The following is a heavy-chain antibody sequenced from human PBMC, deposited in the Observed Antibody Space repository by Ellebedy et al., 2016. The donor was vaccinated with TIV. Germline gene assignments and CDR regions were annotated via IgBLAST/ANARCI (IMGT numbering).Heavy chain of an antibody. CDR2: IRRNTSHI. Sequence: GGSLRLXXAASGLTFSAYDMNWVRQAPGKGLEWVSSIRRNTSHIYYADAVKGRFIISRDNAKHSMFLQMNSLGAEDTAVYYCAAAAGAGDDAFDIWGQGTMVTVSS. D-gene: IGHD6-13*01. J-gene: IGHJ3*02. CDR3: AAAAGAGDDAFDI. V-gene: IGHV3-21*01. CDR1: GLTFSAYD.